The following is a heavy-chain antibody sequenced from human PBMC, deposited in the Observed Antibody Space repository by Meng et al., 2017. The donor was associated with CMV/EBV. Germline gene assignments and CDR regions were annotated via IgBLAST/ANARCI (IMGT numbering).Heavy chain of an antibody. CDR1: GFTFSSYW. J-gene: IGHJ4*02. CDR3: ARAMVVPATASYYFDY. D-gene: IGHD2-2*01. V-gene: IGHV3-7*01. Sequence: ETLSLTCAASGFTFSSYWLGWVRQAPGKGLEWVANIKQDGSENYYVDSVKGRFTIYRDNAKNSLYLQMNSLRAEDTAVYYCARAMVVPATASYYFDYWGQGTLVTVSS. CDR2: IKQDGSEN.